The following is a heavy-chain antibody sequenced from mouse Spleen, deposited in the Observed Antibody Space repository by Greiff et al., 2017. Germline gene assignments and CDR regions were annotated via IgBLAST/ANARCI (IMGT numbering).Heavy chain of an antibody. D-gene: IGHD2-4*01. CDR3: ARDDYDDWFAY. CDR1: GFTFSDYG. CDR2: ISSGSSTI. J-gene: IGHJ3*01. Sequence: EVMLVESGGGLVKPGGSLKLSCAASGFTFSDYGMHWVRQAPGKGLEWVAYISSGSSTIYYADTVKGRFTISRDNAKNTLFLQMTSLRSEDTAMYYCARDDYDDWFAYWGQGTLVTVSA. V-gene: IGHV5-17*01.